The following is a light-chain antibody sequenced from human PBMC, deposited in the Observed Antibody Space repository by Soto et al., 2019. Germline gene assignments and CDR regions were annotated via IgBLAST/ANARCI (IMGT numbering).Light chain of an antibody. Sequence: QAVVTQEPSLTVSPGGTVTLTCASSTGAVTSGYYPNWFQQKPGQAPRALIYSTSDKYSWTPARFSGSLLGDKAALTLSGVQAEDEADYYCLLYSGGTVVFGGGTKLTVL. CDR3: LLYSGGTVV. V-gene: IGLV7-43*01. CDR1: TGAVTSGYY. J-gene: IGLJ2*01. CDR2: STS.